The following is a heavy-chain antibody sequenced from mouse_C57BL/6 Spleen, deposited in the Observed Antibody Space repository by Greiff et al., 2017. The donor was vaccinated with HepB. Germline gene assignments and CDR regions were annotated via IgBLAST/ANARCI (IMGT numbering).Heavy chain of an antibody. CDR3: TRVAYGSSFHYFDY. Sequence: EVQRVESGEGLVKPGGSLKLSCAASGFTFSSYAMSWVRQTPEKRLEWVAYISSGGDYIYYADTVKGRFTISRDNARNTLYLQMSSLKSEDTAMYYCTRVAYGSSFHYFDYWGQGTTLTVSS. CDR1: GFTFSSYA. D-gene: IGHD1-1*01. CDR2: ISSGGDYI. J-gene: IGHJ2*01. V-gene: IGHV5-9-1*02.